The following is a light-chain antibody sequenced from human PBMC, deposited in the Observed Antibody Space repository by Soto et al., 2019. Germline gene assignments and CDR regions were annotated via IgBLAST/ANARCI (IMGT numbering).Light chain of an antibody. J-gene: IGKJ1*01. V-gene: IGKV1-39*01. CDR2: SAS. CDR1: QSISMY. CDR3: QQSYDMPWT. Sequence: DIQMTQSPSSLSASVGDTVTITCRASQSISMYLSWYQQKPGKAPKLLIYSASILQSGVPSRFSSSGFETDFTLTINSLQPEDFAGYHCQQSYDMPWTFGQGTKVEIK.